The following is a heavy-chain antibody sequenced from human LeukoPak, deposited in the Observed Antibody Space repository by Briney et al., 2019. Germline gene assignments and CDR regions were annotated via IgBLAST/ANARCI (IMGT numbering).Heavy chain of an antibody. J-gene: IGHJ3*02. CDR1: GGSISSYY. D-gene: IGHD3-16*02. V-gene: IGHV4-59*01. CDR2: IYYSGST. Sequence: SETLSLTCTVSGGSISSYYWSWIRQPPGKGLEWIGYIYYSGSTNYNPSLKSRVTISVDTSKNQFSLKLSSVTAADTAVYYCARESIMITFGGVIARGDAFDIWGQGTMVTVSS. CDR3: ARESIMITFGGVIARGDAFDI.